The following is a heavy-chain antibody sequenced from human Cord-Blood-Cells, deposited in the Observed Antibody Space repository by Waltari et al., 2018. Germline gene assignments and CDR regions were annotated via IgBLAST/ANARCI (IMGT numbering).Heavy chain of an antibody. CDR3: ARQLRTMVRGVIITYFDY. CDR2: IYPGDSDT. J-gene: IGHJ4*02. D-gene: IGHD3-10*01. V-gene: IGHV5-51*01. CDR1: GYSFTSYW. Sequence: EVQLVQSGAEVKKPGESLKISCKGSGYSFTSYWIGWVRQMPGKGLEWMGIIYPGDSDTRYSPSFQGQVTISADKSISTAYLQWSSLKASDTAMYYCARQLRTMVRGVIITYFDYWGQGTLVTVSS.